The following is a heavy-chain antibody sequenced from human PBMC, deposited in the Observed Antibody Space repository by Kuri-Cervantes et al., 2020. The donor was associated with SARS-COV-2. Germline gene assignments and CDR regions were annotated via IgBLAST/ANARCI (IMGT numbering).Heavy chain of an antibody. CDR2: IYYSGST. V-gene: IGHV4-59*01. J-gene: IGHJ3*02. D-gene: IGHD1-1*01. CDR1: GGSTSSYY. Sequence: LRLSCTVSGGSTSSYYWSWIRQPPGKGLEWIGYIYYSGSTNYNPSLKSRVTISVDTSKNQFSLKLSSVTAADTTVYYCAREDMWKRERAFDIWGQGTMVTVSS. CDR3: AREDMWKRERAFDI.